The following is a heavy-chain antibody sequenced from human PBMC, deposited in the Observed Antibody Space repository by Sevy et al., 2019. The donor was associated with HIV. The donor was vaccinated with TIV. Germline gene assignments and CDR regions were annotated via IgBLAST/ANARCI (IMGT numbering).Heavy chain of an antibody. CDR2: INEDGSTK. CDR3: ARDRAYNRFDY. CDR1: GFSFSSSW. Sequence: GGSLRLSGAASGFSFSSSWMTWVRQAPGQGLEWLANINEDGSTKNYMYTVRGRFTISRDNAKNSLYLQMNNLRADDTAIYYCARDRAYNRFDYWGQGTLVTVSS. V-gene: IGHV3-7*03. D-gene: IGHD1-1*01. J-gene: IGHJ4*02.